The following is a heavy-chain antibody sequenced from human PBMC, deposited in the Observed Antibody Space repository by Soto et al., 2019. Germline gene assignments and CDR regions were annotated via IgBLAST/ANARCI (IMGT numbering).Heavy chain of an antibody. D-gene: IGHD5-12*01. V-gene: IGHV3-23*01. J-gene: IGHJ4*02. CDR2: ISGSGGST. Sequence: EVQLLESGGGLVQPGGSLRLSCAASGFTFSSYAMSWVRQAPGKGLEWVSGISGSGGSTYYADSVKGRFTISRDNSKNTLYLQMNSLRAEDTAVYYCAKAHSGYVWGRYYFDYCGQGTPVTVSS. CDR3: AKAHSGYVWGRYYFDY. CDR1: GFTFSSYA.